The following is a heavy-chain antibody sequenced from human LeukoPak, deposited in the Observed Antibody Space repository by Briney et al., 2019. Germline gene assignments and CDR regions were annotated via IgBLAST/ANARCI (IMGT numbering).Heavy chain of an antibody. CDR1: GGSISSYY. CDR2: IYYSGST. J-gene: IGHJ6*02. D-gene: IGHD1-1*01. Sequence: PSETLSLTCTVSGGSISSYYWSWVRQSPGKGLEWIGYIYYSGSTNYNPSLRSRVTISVDTSKNQFSLKLSSVTAADTAVYYRARHGTSTYYYYAMDVWGQGTTVTVSS. V-gene: IGHV4-59*08. CDR3: ARHGTSTYYYYAMDV.